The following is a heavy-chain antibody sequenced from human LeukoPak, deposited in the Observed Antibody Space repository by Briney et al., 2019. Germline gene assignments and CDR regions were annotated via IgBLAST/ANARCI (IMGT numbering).Heavy chain of an antibody. V-gene: IGHV2-5*02. CDR3: AHRPPDNSGYLRFDL. D-gene: IGHD5-12*01. J-gene: IGHJ5*02. Sequence: SGPTLVKPTQTLTLTCTFSGFSLSTSGVGVGWIRQPPGKALEWLALIYWDDDKRYSPSLKSRLTITKDTSKNQVVLTMTNLDPVDTATYYCAHRPPDNSGYLRFDLWGQGTLVTVSS. CDR1: GFSLSTSGVG. CDR2: IYWDDDK.